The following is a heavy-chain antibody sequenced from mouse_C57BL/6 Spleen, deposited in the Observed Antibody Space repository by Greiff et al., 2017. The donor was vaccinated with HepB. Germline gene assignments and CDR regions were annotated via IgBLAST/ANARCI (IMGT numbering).Heavy chain of an antibody. J-gene: IGHJ2*01. CDR3: ARPYDGYYSYYFDY. V-gene: IGHV1-76*01. Sequence: QVQLQQSGAELVRPGASVKLSCKASGYTFTDYYINWVKQRPGQGLEWIARIYPGSGNTYYNEKFKGKATLTAEKSSSTAYMQLSSLTSEDSAVYFCARPYDGYYSYYFDYWGQGTTLSVSS. CDR1: GYTFTDYY. CDR2: IYPGSGNT. D-gene: IGHD2-3*01.